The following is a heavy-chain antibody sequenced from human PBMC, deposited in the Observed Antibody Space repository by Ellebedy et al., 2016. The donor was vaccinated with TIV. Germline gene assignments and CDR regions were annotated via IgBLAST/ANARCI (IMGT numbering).Heavy chain of an antibody. V-gene: IGHV1-8*01. J-gene: IGHJ5*01. CDR3: ARSRFVFTGRVDNWFDS. CDR1: GYNFTTYD. CDR2: MNPQSGKT. Sequence: ASVKVSCXASGYNFTTYDINWVRQAAGQGLEWMGSMNPQSGKTGFAQQFQGRVAMTRDTSISTAYMELASLTSEDTAVYYCARSRFVFTGRVDNWFDSWGQGTLVTVSS. D-gene: IGHD2-15*01.